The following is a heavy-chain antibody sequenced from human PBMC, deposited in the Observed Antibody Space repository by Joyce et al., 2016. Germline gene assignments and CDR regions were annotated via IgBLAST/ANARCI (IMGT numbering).Heavy chain of an antibody. D-gene: IGHD6-25*01. V-gene: IGHV4-31*03. J-gene: IGHJ5*02. CDR1: GGSVNSGDYY. CDR2: IYSSGSA. Sequence: QVQLQESGPGLVKPSQTLSLTCIFSGGSVNSGDYYWSWIRQNPEKGLEWLGYIYSSGSAYYNPTLKGRVTMSLDSSKNHLSLKLISVTTADSAIYYCARCEVAAPSGWFDPWGQGTLVTVSS. CDR3: ARCEVAAPSGWFDP.